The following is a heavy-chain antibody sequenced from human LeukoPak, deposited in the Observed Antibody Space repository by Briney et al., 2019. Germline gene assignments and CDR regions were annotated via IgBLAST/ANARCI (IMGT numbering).Heavy chain of an antibody. D-gene: IGHD4-17*01. V-gene: IGHV3-30*18. CDR3: AKDGDYGLGY. Sequence: GGSLRLSCAASGFTFSSYGMHWVRQAPGKGLEWVAVISYDGSIKYYADSVKGRFTISRDNSKNTLYLQMNSLRAEDTAVYYCAKDGDYGLGYWGQGTLVTVSS. J-gene: IGHJ4*02. CDR2: ISYDGSIK. CDR1: GFTFSSYG.